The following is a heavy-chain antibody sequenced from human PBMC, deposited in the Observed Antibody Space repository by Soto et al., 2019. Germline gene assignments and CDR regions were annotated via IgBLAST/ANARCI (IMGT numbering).Heavy chain of an antibody. CDR2: ISYDGSNK. V-gene: IGHV3-30-3*01. D-gene: IGHD5-18*01. CDR3: ASGGGKCTRCSYGPYYYYGMDV. Sequence: PGGSLRLSCAASGFTFSSYAMHWVRQAPGKGLEWVAVISYDGSNKYYADSVKGRFTISRDNSKNTLYLQMNSLRAEDTAVYYCASGGGKCTRCSYGPYYYYGMDVWGQGTTVTVSS. CDR1: GFTFSSYA. J-gene: IGHJ6*02.